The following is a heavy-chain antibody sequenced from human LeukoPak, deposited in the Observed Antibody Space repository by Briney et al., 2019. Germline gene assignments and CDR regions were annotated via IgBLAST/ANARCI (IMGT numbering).Heavy chain of an antibody. Sequence: GGSLRLSCAASGFTFSSYWMHWVRQAPGKGLVWVSRINSDGSTTNYSDSVKGRFTVSRDTAKNSLYLQMSSLSVEDTATYYCARGPVNSVRSLHFYYYMDVWGKGTTVTISS. J-gene: IGHJ6*03. CDR2: INSDGSTT. V-gene: IGHV3-74*01. CDR3: ARGPVNSVRSLHFYYYMDV. CDR1: GFTFSSYW. D-gene: IGHD3-10*01.